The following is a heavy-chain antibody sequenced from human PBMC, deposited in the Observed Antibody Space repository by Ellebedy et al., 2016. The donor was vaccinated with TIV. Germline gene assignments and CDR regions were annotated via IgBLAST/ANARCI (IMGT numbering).Heavy chain of an antibody. J-gene: IGHJ5*02. CDR2: ISPSNDDT. CDR1: GFNFNTFA. V-gene: IGHV1-18*01. CDR3: ARDPFPRATSNWHGSWFDP. D-gene: IGHD1-20*01. Sequence: GGSLRLXXAASGFNFNTFAMSWVRQVPGQGLEWMGWISPSNDDTKYPDEVKGRITLTTETSTSTVHMELKSLTSDDTAVYFCARDPFPRATSNWHGSWFDPWGQGTSVIVSS.